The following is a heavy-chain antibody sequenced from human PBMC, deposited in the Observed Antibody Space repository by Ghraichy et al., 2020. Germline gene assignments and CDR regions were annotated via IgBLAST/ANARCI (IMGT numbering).Heavy chain of an antibody. V-gene: IGHV1-46*02. CDR2: INPSGGTT. CDR1: RSNVELQH. CDR3: ARGCSGCSVDY. J-gene: IGHJ4*02. D-gene: IGHD6-19*01. Sequence: ASVKVSCKIGRSNVELQHIQKARMASADGLEWMGIINPSGGTTSYAQKFQGRVTMTRDTSTSTVYMELSSLRSEDTAVYYCARGCSGCSVDYWGQGTLVTVSS.